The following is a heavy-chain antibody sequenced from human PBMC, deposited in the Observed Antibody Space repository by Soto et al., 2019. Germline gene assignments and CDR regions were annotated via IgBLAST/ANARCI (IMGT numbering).Heavy chain of an antibody. Sequence: KPSETLSLTVTFSGGSISSGDYYWSWILQPPGKGLEWIGYIYYSGSTYYNPSLKSRVTISVDTSKNQFSLKLSSVTAADTAVYYCARQPSVWSGYSGHFVYWG. CDR2: IYYSGST. J-gene: IGHJ4*01. D-gene: IGHD3-3*01. V-gene: IGHV4-30-4*01. CDR1: GGSISSGDYY. CDR3: ARQPSVWSGYSGHFVY.